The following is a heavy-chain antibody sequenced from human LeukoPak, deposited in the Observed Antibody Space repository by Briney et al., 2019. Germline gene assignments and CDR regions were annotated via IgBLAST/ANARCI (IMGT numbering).Heavy chain of an antibody. D-gene: IGHD2-15*01. Sequence: PGGSLRLSCAASRFTFSSYAMHWVRQAPGKGPEWVAVISHDGTYKYYADSVKGRFTISRDNSKDTLYVQMDSLRAEDTAVYYCAKDQVVVASIRDNWFDPWGQGTLVTVSS. V-gene: IGHV3-30*04. J-gene: IGHJ5*02. CDR1: RFTFSSYA. CDR3: AKDQVVVASIRDNWFDP. CDR2: ISHDGTYK.